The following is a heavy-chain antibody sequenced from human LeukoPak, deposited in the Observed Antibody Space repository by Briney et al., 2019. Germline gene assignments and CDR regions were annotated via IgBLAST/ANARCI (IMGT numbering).Heavy chain of an antibody. CDR1: GYSFTSYW. D-gene: IGHD6-13*01. V-gene: IGHV5-51*01. CDR2: IYPGDSDT. J-gene: IGHJ3*02. CDR3: ARGGAAAGTRLSAFDI. Sequence: GESLKISCKGSGYSFTSYWIGWVRQMPGKGLEWMGIIYPGDSDTRYSPSFQGQVTISADKSISTAYLQWSSLKASDTAMYYCARGGAAAGTRLSAFDIWGQGTMVTVSS.